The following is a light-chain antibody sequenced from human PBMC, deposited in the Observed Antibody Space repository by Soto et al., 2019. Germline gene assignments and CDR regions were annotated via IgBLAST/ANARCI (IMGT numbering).Light chain of an antibody. V-gene: IGKV3-20*01. CDR2: GTS. J-gene: IGKJ4*01. CDR3: HQYSSSFT. CDR1: QSVSSNF. Sequence: EIVLTQSPGTLSLSPGERATLSCRASQSVSSNFLAWYQLRPGQAPSLLIYGTSSRATGIPDRFSGSGSGTYSTLTISILEPEVFAEYFGHQYSSSFTFGGGTKVEVK.